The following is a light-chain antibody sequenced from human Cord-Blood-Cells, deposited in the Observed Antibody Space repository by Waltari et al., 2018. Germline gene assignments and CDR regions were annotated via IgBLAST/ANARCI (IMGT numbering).Light chain of an antibody. CDR2: EVR. CDR1: SSDVGGYNY. J-gene: IGLJ2*01. CDR3: SSYAGSNVV. Sequence: QSALTQPPSASGSPGQSVTISCTGTSSDVGGYNYVSWYQQHPGKAPKRMIYEVRKQPSGGLGRFSGSKSVNTASLTVSGLQAEDEADYCCSSYAGSNVVFGGGTKLTVL. V-gene: IGLV2-8*01.